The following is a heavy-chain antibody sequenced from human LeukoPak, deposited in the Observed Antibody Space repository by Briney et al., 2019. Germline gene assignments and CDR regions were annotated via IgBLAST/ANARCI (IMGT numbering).Heavy chain of an antibody. Sequence: PETLSPTCIVYARSLSSSCYYWGWIRQPPGKGLDWFGRIYYSGSTYYNPSLKSRVTISVDTSKNQFSLKLSSVTAADTAVYYCARGGAAAGTVLTDYWGQGTLLTVSS. CDR3: ARGGAAAGTVLTDY. CDR2: IYYSGST. CDR1: ARSLSSSCYY. D-gene: IGHD6-13*01. V-gene: IGHV4-39*07. J-gene: IGHJ4*02.